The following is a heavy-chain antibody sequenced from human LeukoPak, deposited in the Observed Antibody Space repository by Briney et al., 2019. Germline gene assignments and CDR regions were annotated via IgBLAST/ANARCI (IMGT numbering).Heavy chain of an antibody. CDR3: ARDRSAGDYDWDY. V-gene: IGHV1-2*02. CDR1: GYTFTGYY. J-gene: IGHJ4*02. CDR2: INPNSGGT. Sequence: GASVKVSCKASGYTFTGYYMHWVRQAPGQGLEWMGWINPNSGGTNYAQKFQGRVTMTRDTSISTAYMELSRLRSDDTAVYYCARDRSAGDYDWDYWGQGTLVTVSS. D-gene: IGHD4-17*01.